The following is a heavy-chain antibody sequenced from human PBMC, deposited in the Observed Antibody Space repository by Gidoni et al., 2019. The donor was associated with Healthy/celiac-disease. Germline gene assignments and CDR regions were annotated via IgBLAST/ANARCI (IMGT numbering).Heavy chain of an antibody. D-gene: IGHD3-10*01. CDR2: ISSSSSYI. J-gene: IGHJ4*02. V-gene: IGHV3-21*01. CDR3: ARDYYGSGSYAPFDY. Sequence: GFTFSSDSMNWVRQAPGKALEWVSSISSSSSYIYYADPVKRRFTTSRDNAKNSVYPQMNMLSAEDTAVYYCARDYYGSGSYAPFDYWGQGTLVTVSS. CDR1: GFTFSSDS.